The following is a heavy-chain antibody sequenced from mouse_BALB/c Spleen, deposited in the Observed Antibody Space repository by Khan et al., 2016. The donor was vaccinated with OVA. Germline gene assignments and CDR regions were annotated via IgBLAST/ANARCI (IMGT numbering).Heavy chain of an antibody. D-gene: IGHD2-2*01. CDR3: TRGGYGGFAS. CDR2: INPSNGDT. V-gene: IGHV1-53*01. J-gene: IGHJ3*01. Sequence: QVQLQQSGAELVKPGASVKLSCKASGYTFTSYYMYWVKQRPGQGLEWIGDINPSNGDTYFNEKFKNKATLTVDKSSSTTYMQLSSLPSEASAVYYCTRGGYGGFASWGQGTLVTVSA. CDR1: GYTFTSYY.